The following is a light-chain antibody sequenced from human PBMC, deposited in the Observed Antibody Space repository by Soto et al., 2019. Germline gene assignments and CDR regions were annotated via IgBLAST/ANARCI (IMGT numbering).Light chain of an antibody. J-gene: IGKJ4*01. V-gene: IGKV3D-15*01. CDR3: QQYDKWPLT. Sequence: EIVLTQSPGTPSLSPGGRAILSCRASQSVSSYLAWYQQKPGQAPRLLIYDASTRATGIPTRFSGGGSGTDFTLTISSLQSEDFGLYFCQQYDKWPLTFGGGTKVDIK. CDR1: QSVSSY. CDR2: DAS.